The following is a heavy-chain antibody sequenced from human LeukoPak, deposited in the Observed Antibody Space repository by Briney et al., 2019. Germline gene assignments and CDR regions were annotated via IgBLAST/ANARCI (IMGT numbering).Heavy chain of an antibody. D-gene: IGHD3/OR15-3a*01. CDR3: ARDRDWSVLYDASDI. CDR1: GVTFSSYS. J-gene: IGHJ3*02. V-gene: IGHV3-48*04. Sequence: GGSLRLSCAASGVTFSSYSMNWVRQAPGKGLEWVSYISSSSSTIYYADSVKGRFTISRDNAKNSLYLQMNSLRAEDTAVYYCARDRDWSVLYDASDIWGQGIMVTVSS. CDR2: ISSSSSTI.